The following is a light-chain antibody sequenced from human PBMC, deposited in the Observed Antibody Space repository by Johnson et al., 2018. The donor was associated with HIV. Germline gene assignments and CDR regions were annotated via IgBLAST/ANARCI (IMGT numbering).Light chain of an antibody. J-gene: IGLJ1*01. CDR3: GTWDSSLSADV. CDR2: DNN. Sequence: QSVLTQPPSVSAAPGQKVTISCSGSSSNIGNNYVSWYQQLPGTAPKLLIYDNNKRPSGIPDRFSGSKSGTSATLGITGLQTGDEADYYCGTWDSSLSADVFGPGPKVTVL. CDR1: SSNIGNNY. V-gene: IGLV1-51*01.